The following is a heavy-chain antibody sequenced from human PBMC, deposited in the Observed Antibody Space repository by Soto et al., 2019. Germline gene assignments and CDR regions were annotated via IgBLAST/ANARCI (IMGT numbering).Heavy chain of an antibody. CDR1: GFTFSSYE. CDR3: AKVARSYGSGWYYFDS. CDR2: ISNNADRT. J-gene: IGHJ4*01. Sequence: PGGSLRLSCAASGFTFSSYEMNWVRQAPGKGLQWVSGISNNADRTYYANFVKGHFTISRDNSNNTLYLQLNSLRPEDTAVYYCAKVARSYGSGWYYFDSWGHGIMVTVSS. V-gene: IGHV3-23*01. D-gene: IGHD6-19*01.